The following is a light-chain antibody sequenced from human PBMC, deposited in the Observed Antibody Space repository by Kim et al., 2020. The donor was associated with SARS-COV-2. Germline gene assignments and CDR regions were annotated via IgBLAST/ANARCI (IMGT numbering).Light chain of an antibody. V-gene: IGKV1-27*01. CDR3: QKYNSASRT. CDR1: QGISNF. Sequence: ASVGDRVTITCRASQGISNFLAWYQQKPVKVPKLLIYDASTLLSGVPSRFSGSGSGTDFTLTISSLQAEDVATYYCQKYNSASRTFGQGTKVEIK. CDR2: DAS. J-gene: IGKJ1*01.